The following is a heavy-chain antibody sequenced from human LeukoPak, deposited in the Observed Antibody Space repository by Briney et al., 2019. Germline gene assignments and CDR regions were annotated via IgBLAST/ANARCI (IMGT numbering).Heavy chain of an antibody. CDR2: IYCSEST. V-gene: IGHV4-61*02. J-gene: IGHJ6*03. CDR3: ARSFVWAPSTDYYYYYMGV. CDR1: VGSLSSGSYH. Sequence: SQTLSLTCTVSVGSLSSGSYHRICIRQPAGRGLEWIGRIYCSESTNYNHPRKSRVTMSVDTSKNQVSLKLSSVTAADTAVYDCARSFVWAPSTDYYYYYMGVWGEGDTGTVSS. D-gene: IGHD3-16*01.